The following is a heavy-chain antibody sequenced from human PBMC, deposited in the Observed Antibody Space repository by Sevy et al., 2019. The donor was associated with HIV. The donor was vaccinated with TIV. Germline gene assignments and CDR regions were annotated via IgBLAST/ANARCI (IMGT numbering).Heavy chain of an antibody. D-gene: IGHD3-10*01. CDR1: GYTFTGYY. J-gene: IGHJ4*02. CDR2: INPNSGGT. Sequence: ASVKVSCKASGYTFTGYYMHWVRQAPGQGLEWMGWINPNSGGTNYAQKFQGRVTMTRETSISTAYMELSRLRSDDTAVYYCARVPITMVRGVIIRPFDYWGQGTLVTVSS. CDR3: ARVPITMVRGVIIRPFDY. V-gene: IGHV1-2*02.